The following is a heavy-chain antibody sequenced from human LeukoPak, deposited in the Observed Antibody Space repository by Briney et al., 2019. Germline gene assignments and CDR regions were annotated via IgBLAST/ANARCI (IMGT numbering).Heavy chain of an antibody. V-gene: IGHV1-2*02. CDR3: ARGPVVGATIPGDY. Sequence: ASVKVSCKASGYAFTGYYIHWVRQAPGQGLERVGWINPNSGGTNYAQKFQGRVTMARDTSITTAYMELSRLRSDDTAVYYCARGPVVGATIPGDYWGQGTLVTVSS. CDR1: GYAFTGYY. CDR2: INPNSGGT. D-gene: IGHD1-26*01. J-gene: IGHJ4*02.